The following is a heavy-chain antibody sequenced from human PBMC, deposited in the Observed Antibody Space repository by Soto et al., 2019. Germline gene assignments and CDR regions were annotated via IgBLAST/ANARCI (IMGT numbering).Heavy chain of an antibody. D-gene: IGHD1-1*01. V-gene: IGHV3-23*01. CDR3: AKYGSSGTTFARHYMAV. J-gene: IGHJ6*03. CDR1: GFTFSSYV. Sequence: PGGSLRLSCAASGFTFSSYVMSWVRQAPGKGLEWVSAISGSGGSTYYADSVKGRFTISRDNSKNTLYLQMNSLRAEDTAVYYCAKYGSSGTTFARHYMAVWGKGTTVTVSS. CDR2: ISGSGGST.